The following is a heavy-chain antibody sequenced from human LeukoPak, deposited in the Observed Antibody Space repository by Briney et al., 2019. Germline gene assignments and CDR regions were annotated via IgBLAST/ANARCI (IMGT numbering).Heavy chain of an antibody. CDR1: GGTFSSYA. J-gene: IGHJ6*03. V-gene: IGHV1-69*01. CDR2: IIPIFGTA. Sequence: SVNVSCKASGGTFSSYAISWVRQAPGQGLEWMGGIIPIFGTANYAQKFQGRVTITADESTSTAYMELSSLRSEDTAVYYCARGDYYDSSGYYSYYYYYMDVWGKGTTVTVSS. D-gene: IGHD3-22*01. CDR3: ARGDYYDSSGYYSYYYYYMDV.